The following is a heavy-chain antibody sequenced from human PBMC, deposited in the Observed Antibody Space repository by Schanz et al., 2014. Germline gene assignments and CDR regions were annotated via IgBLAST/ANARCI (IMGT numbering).Heavy chain of an antibody. CDR3: ARESSNDIVLVPGAVFDH. D-gene: IGHD2-2*01. CDR1: GFTFSSHW. V-gene: IGHV3-74*01. CDR2: INSVGSNT. Sequence: EVQLLESGGGLVQPGGSLRLSCAASGFTFSSHWMHWVRQDPGKGLVWVARINSVGSNTDYADSVTGRFTISRDNSKNTVYLQMNSLRPGDTAVYYCARESSNDIVLVPGAVFDHWGQGILVTVSP. J-gene: IGHJ4*02.